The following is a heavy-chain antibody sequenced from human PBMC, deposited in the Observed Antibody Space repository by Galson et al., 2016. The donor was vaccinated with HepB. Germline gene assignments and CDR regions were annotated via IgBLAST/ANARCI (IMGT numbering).Heavy chain of an antibody. Sequence: SVKVSCKASGYIFNNYVIHWVRQAPGQRPEWVGWINADNGNTKYSQRFQDRVTITRDTSANTAYLELRSLRSEDTAVYYCARDCYSGYCGSDTCYRHYYYGMDVWGQGTAVTVSA. D-gene: IGHD2-21*02. CDR2: INADNGNT. V-gene: IGHV1-3*01. CDR3: ARDCYSGYCGSDTCYRHYYYGMDV. CDR1: GYIFNNYV. J-gene: IGHJ6*01.